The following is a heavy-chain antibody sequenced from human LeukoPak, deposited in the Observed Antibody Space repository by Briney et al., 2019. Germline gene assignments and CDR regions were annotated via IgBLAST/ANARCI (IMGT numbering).Heavy chain of an antibody. Sequence: ASVKVSCRASGYTFTGYYMHWVRQAPGQGLEWMGWINPNSGGTNYAQKLQGRVTMTTDTSTSTAYMELRSLRSDDTAVYYCARLSGSYYDDYWGQGTLVTVSS. CDR2: INPNSGGT. CDR1: GYTFTGYY. J-gene: IGHJ4*02. D-gene: IGHD1-26*01. V-gene: IGHV1-2*02. CDR3: ARLSGSYYDDY.